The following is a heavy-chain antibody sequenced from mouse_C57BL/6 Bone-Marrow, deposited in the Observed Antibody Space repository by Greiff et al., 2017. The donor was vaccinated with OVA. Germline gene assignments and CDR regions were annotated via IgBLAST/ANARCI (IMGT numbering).Heavy chain of an antibody. D-gene: IGHD2-1*01. CDR1: GYTFTSYW. Sequence: QVQLQQPGAELVRPGSSVKLSCKASGYTFTSYWMDWVKQRPGQGLEWIGNIYPSDSDTHYNQTFQDKALLSVDKSSSTAYMQLSSLTSEDSAVYYGARNGNQSRAYWGQGTLVTVSA. CDR3: ARNGNQSRAY. V-gene: IGHV1-61*01. CDR2: IYPSDSDT. J-gene: IGHJ3*01.